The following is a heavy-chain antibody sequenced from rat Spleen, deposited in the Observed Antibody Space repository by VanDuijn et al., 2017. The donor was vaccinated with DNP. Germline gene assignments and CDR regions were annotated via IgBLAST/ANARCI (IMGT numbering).Heavy chain of an antibody. CDR3: TTDFERGY. CDR1: GFTFSDYN. Sequence: EVRLVESGGGLVQPGRSLKLSCAASGFTFSDYNMAWVRQAPKKGLEWVATIHSDGSSTYYRDSVRGRFTFSRDNAEGTLYLQMDSLRSEDTATYYCTTDFERGYWGQGVMVTVSS. D-gene: IGHD1-11*01. V-gene: IGHV5-7*01. J-gene: IGHJ2*01. CDR2: IHSDGSST.